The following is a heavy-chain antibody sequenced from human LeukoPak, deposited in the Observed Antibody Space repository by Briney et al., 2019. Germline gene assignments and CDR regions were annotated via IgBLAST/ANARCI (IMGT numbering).Heavy chain of an antibody. Sequence: GGSLRLSCAASGFTFSSYSMNRVRQAPGKGLEWVSSISSSSSYIYYADSVKGRFTISRDNAKNSLYLQMNSLRAEDTAVYYCASLNYGDDAFDIWGQGTMVTVSS. CDR2: ISSSSSYI. J-gene: IGHJ3*02. D-gene: IGHD4-17*01. CDR1: GFTFSSYS. V-gene: IGHV3-21*01. CDR3: ASLNYGDDAFDI.